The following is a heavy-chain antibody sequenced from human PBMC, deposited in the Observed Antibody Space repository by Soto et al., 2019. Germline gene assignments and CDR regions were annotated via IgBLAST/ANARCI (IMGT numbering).Heavy chain of an antibody. CDR3: ARGSGLTYFDY. V-gene: IGHV1-69*02. CDR2: IIPILGIA. D-gene: IGHD3-10*01. J-gene: IGHJ4*02. CDR1: GGTFSSYT. Sequence: KVSCKASGGTFSSYTISCVRQAPGQGLEWMGRIIPILGIAIYAQKFQGRVTITRDTSASTAYMELSTLRSEDTAVYYCARGSGLTYFDYWGQGTLVTVSS.